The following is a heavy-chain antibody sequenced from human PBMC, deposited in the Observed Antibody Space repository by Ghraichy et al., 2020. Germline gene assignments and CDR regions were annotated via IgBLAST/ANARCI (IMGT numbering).Heavy chain of an antibody. CDR3: ARYNWNDVRVFDF. D-gene: IGHD1-1*01. Sequence: SQTLSLTCAISGDSVFSSSATWNWIRQSPSRGLEWLGRTYYNSKWYYDYGVSVKSRITINPDTSKNQFSLQLSSVTPEDTAVYYCARYNWNDVRVFDFWGQGTMATVSS. CDR1: GDSVFSSSAT. CDR2: TYYNSKWYY. V-gene: IGHV6-1*01. J-gene: IGHJ3*01.